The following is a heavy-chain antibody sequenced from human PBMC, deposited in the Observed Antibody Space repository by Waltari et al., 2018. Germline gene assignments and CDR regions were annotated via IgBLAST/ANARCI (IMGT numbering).Heavy chain of an antibody. D-gene: IGHD6-6*01. V-gene: IGHV3-20*04. CDR2: IKWDGGFT. Sequence: EVQLVASGGCLVRPGGSLRLSCAASGVTFYAYCMNWVRQVPGKGLEWVAGIKWDGGFTAYVDSVKGRFTISRDNAKNSVYLQMNSLRSEDTALYYCAKSGNLAARPHFDFWGQGTRVTVSS. CDR1: GVTFYAYC. CDR3: AKSGNLAARPHFDF. J-gene: IGHJ4*02.